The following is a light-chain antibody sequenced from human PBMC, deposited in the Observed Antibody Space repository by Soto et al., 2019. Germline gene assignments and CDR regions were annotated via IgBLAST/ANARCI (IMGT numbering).Light chain of an antibody. CDR1: SSDVGAYNY. Sequence: QSALTQPPSVSGSPGQSVTISCTGTSSDVGAYNYVSWYRQLPGKAPKLIIYEVSKRPSGVPDRFSGSKSGNTASLTVSGLQAEDEADYYCTSYAGTYSFFYVFGTGTKLTVL. J-gene: IGLJ1*01. V-gene: IGLV2-8*01. CDR2: EVS. CDR3: TSYAGTYSFFYV.